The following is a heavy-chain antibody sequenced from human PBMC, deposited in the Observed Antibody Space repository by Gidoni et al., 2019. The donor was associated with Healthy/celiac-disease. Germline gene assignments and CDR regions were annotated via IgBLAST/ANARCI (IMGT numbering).Heavy chain of an antibody. CDR2: ISGSGGST. Sequence: EVQLLESGGGLVQPGGSLRLSCAASGFTFSSYAMRWVRQAPGKGLEWVSAISGSGGSTYYADSVKGRFTISRDNSKNTLYLQMNSLRAEDTAVYYCAKDSGGGALLVDAFDIWGQGTMVTVSS. D-gene: IGHD3-16*01. V-gene: IGHV3-23*01. J-gene: IGHJ3*02. CDR1: GFTFSSYA. CDR3: AKDSGGGALLVDAFDI.